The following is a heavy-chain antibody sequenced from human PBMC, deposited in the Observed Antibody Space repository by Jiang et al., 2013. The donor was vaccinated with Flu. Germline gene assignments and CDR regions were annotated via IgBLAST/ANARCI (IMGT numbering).Heavy chain of an antibody. Sequence: YISTSGTSVSYVDSVKGRFTISRDNAKNSVFLQMNSLRAEDTALYYCARACTYGVCYHPSFDDWGRGTQVTVSS. D-gene: IGHD2-8*01. CDR3: ARACTYGVCYHPSFDD. CDR2: ISTSGTSV. J-gene: IGHJ4*02. V-gene: IGHV3-48*03.